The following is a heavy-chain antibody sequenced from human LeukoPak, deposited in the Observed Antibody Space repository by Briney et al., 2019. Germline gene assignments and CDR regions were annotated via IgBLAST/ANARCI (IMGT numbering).Heavy chain of an antibody. Sequence: GGSLRLSCAASGFTFRSFWMSWVRQAPGKRLEWVANIKQNGAEEYYMDSVKGRFAISRDNAKNSVSQQMNSLRVEDTAMYYCARYTVVSSPGAFDLWGQGTMVTVSS. V-gene: IGHV3-7*03. D-gene: IGHD2-21*01. J-gene: IGHJ3*01. CDR2: IKQNGAEE. CDR1: GFTFRSFW. CDR3: ARYTVVSSPGAFDL.